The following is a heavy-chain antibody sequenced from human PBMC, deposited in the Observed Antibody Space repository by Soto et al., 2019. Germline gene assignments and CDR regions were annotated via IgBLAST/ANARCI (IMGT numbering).Heavy chain of an antibody. D-gene: IGHD1-1*01. Sequence: PSETLSLTCTVSGGSISSSSYYWGWIRQPPGKGLEWIGCIYYSGSTNYNPSLKSRVTISVDTSKNQFSLKLSSVTAADTALYYCARRYGYSFDYWGQGTLVTV. J-gene: IGHJ4*02. V-gene: IGHV4-39*07. CDR1: GGSISSSSYY. CDR2: IYYSGST. CDR3: ARRYGYSFDY.